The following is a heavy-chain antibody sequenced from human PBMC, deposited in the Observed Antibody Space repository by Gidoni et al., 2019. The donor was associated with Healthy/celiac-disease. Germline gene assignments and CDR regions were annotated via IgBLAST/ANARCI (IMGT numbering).Heavy chain of an antibody. J-gene: IGHJ4*02. V-gene: IGHV4-39*01. Sequence: QLQLQESGPGLEKPSDTLSLTCTVSGGSISSRSYYWCWLRQPPGQGLEWLGSFYYRGSTYYNPSLMSCVTISLDTSKIQFSRTLSSVTAADTAVYYCSRGLYDYVWGSYLYHDYWGQGTLVTVSS. CDR2: FYYRGST. D-gene: IGHD3-16*02. CDR3: SRGLYDYVWGSYLYHDY. CDR1: GGSISSRSYY.